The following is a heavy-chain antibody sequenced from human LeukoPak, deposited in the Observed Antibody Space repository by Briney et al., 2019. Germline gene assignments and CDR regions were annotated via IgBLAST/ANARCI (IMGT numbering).Heavy chain of an antibody. D-gene: IGHD6-13*01. Sequence: GGSLRLSCAASGFTLSSYAMTWVRQAPGRGLEWVSSVDGGGGGTYYADSVRGRFTISRDNSKDTLYLQMNGLRAEDTAVYFCAKQSAGSAAWYSLHYDFWGQGTLVTVSS. CDR1: GFTLSSYA. CDR2: VDGGGGGT. V-gene: IGHV3-23*01. J-gene: IGHJ4*02. CDR3: AKQSAGSAAWYSLHYDF.